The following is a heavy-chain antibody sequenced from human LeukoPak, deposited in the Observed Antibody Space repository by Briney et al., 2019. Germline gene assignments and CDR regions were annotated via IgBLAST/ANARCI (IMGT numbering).Heavy chain of an antibody. J-gene: IGHJ4*02. CDR1: GFTVITND. D-gene: IGHD3-22*01. Sequence: PGGSLRLSCAASGFTVITNDMTWVRQAPGKGLEWVSVLYSDGNTKYADSVKGRFTISRDNSKNTLYLQMNSLRAEDTAVYYCARAPRYYYDSSGYYYLTHFDYWGQGTLVTVSS. V-gene: IGHV3-53*05. CDR3: ARAPRYYYDSSGYYYLTHFDY. CDR2: LYSDGNT.